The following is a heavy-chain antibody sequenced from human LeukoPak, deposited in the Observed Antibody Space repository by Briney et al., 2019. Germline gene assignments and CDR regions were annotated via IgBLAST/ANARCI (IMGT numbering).Heavy chain of an antibody. Sequence: GGSLRLSCAASGFTFSSYGMHWVRQAPGKGLEGVAVISYDGSNKYYADSVKGRFTISRDNSKNTLYLQMNSLRAEDTAVYYCAKGATYYYDSSGYKIDYWGQGTLVTVSS. CDR2: ISYDGSNK. D-gene: IGHD3-22*01. V-gene: IGHV3-30*18. CDR3: AKGATYYYDSSGYKIDY. CDR1: GFTFSSYG. J-gene: IGHJ4*02.